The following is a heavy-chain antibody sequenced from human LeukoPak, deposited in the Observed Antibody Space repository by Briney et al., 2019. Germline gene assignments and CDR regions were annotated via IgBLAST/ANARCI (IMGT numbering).Heavy chain of an antibody. D-gene: IGHD6-13*01. J-gene: IGHJ5*02. Sequence: ASVKVSCKASGYTFTGYYMHWVRQAPGQGLEWMGWINPNSGGTNYAQKFQGRVTMTRDTSISTAYMELSRLRSDDTAVYCCARVQGSWYLGITGFDPWGQGTLVTVSS. CDR3: ARVQGSWYLGITGFDP. CDR1: GYTFTGYY. V-gene: IGHV1-2*02. CDR2: INPNSGGT.